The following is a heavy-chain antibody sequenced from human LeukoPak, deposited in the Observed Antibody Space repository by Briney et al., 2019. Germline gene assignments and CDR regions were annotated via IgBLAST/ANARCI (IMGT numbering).Heavy chain of an antibody. CDR1: GFTLSELS. J-gene: IGHJ6*03. V-gene: IGHV1-24*01. Sequence: GASVTVSCMVSGFTLSELSMHWVRQAPGKGLEWVGGFNPKNGETVYAETFRDRVILIDDRSSNTAYMDLSTLGADDTAVYYCATGVYCATTTCPGYGNYYYFMDVWGEGTTVTV. D-gene: IGHD2-21*01. CDR2: FNPKNGET. CDR3: ATGVYCATTTCPGYGNYYYFMDV.